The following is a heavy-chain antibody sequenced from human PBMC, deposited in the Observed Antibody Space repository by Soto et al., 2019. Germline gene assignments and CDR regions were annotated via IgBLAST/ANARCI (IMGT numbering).Heavy chain of an antibody. Sequence: ASVKVSCKASGGTFSSYAISWVRQAPGQGLEWMGGIIPIFGTANYAQKFQGRVTITADESTSTAYMELSSLRSEDTAVYYCARARWQQLVADAFDIWGQGTVVTVS. CDR3: ARARWQQLVADAFDI. CDR2: IIPIFGTA. D-gene: IGHD6-13*01. J-gene: IGHJ3*02. V-gene: IGHV1-69*13. CDR1: GGTFSSYA.